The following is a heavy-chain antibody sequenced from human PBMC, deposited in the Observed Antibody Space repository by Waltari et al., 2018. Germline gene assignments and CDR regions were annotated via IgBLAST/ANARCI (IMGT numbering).Heavy chain of an antibody. Sequence: EVRLEESGGGLVQPGGSLSLSCAASGFAFSSYWMHWVRQAPGKGVEWFSRIDNEGSGTTYAASVMGRFTISRDNAKNTVYLEMNSLRAEDTAVYYCSRSPAGYSRSDYWGQGTLVTVSS. V-gene: IGHV3-74*01. J-gene: IGHJ4*02. CDR1: GFAFSSYW. D-gene: IGHD5-18*01. CDR2: IDNEGSGT. CDR3: SRSPAGYSRSDY.